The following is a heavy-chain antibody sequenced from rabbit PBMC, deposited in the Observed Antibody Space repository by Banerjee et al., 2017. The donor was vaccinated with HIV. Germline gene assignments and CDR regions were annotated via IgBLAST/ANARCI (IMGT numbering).Heavy chain of an antibody. Sequence: QEQLVESGGDLVKPGASLTLTCTASGFSFSSSYWICWVRQAPGKGLEWIACIYTGSSGSTYYASWAKGRFTISKTSSTTVTLQMTSLTAADTATYFCARGNGYTRLDLWGQGTLVTVS. CDR3: ARGNGYTRLDL. CDR1: GFSFSSSYW. D-gene: IGHD1-1*01. J-gene: IGHJ3*01. V-gene: IGHV1S45*01. CDR2: IYTGSSGST.